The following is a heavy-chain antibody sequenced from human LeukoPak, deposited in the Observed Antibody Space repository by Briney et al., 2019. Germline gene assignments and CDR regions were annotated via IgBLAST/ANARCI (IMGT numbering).Heavy chain of an antibody. CDR1: GFTFSSYA. D-gene: IGHD3-10*01. V-gene: IGHV3-23*01. CDR2: ISGSGGST. J-gene: IGHJ4*02. CDR3: AGYGSGSF. Sequence: GGSLRLSCAAPGFTFSSYAMSWVRQAPGKGLEWVSAISGSGGSTYYADSVKGRFTISRDNAKNSLYLQMNSLRAEDTAIYYCAGYGSGSFWGQGTLVTVSS.